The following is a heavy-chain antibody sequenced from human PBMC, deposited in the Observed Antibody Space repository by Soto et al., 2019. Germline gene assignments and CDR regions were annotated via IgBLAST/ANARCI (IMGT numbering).Heavy chain of an antibody. D-gene: IGHD6-6*01. CDR2: IDPSDSYT. CDR1: TYSFTKYW. J-gene: IGHJ6*01. V-gene: IGHV5-10-1*01. CDR3: ARHLSASSGGYYYGMGL. Sequence: PGESLKISCWGSTYSFTKYWITWVRQVPGRGLEWMGRIDPSDSYTSYSPSFQGHVTMSADKSNNTAFLHWSSLKASDSAIYYCARHLSASSGGYYYGMGLWGQGNTVTVSS.